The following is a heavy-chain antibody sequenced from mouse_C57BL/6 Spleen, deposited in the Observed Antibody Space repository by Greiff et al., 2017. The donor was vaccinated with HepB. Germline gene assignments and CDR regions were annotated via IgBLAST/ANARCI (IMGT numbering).Heavy chain of an antibody. J-gene: IGHJ1*03. V-gene: IGHV1-61*01. CDR3: ERVTTVVHWDFEV. CDR1: GYTFTSYW. Sequence: QVQLQQPGAELVRPGSSVKLSCKASGYTFTSYWMDWVKQRPGQGLEWIGNIYPSDSETHYNQKFKVKATLTVDKSSSTAYMQLSSLTSEDSAVYYWERVTTVVHWDFEVWGTGTTVTVSS. CDR2: IYPSDSET. D-gene: IGHD1-1*01.